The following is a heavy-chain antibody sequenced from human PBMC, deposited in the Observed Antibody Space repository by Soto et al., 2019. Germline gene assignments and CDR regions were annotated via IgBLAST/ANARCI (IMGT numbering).Heavy chain of an antibody. Sequence: GGSLRLSCAASGFTFSSYAMSWVRQAPGKGLEWVSAISGSGGSTYYADSVKGRFTISRDNSKNTLYLQMNSLRAEDTAVYYCAKGLRFLEWGYYYYGMDVWGQGTTVTVYS. CDR2: ISGSGGST. V-gene: IGHV3-23*01. CDR3: AKGLRFLEWGYYYYGMDV. D-gene: IGHD3-3*01. J-gene: IGHJ6*02. CDR1: GFTFSSYA.